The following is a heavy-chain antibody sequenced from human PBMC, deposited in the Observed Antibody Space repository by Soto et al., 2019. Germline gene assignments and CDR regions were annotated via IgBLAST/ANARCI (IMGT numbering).Heavy chain of an antibody. CDR1: GFSLSTSGVG. V-gene: IGHV2-5*02. CDR3: AHRPSYCSGGSCYSGFDY. Sequence: SGPTLVNPTQTLTLTCTFSGFSLSTSGVGVGWIRQPPGKALEWLALIYWDDDKRYSPSLKSRLTITKYTSKNQVVLTMTNMDPVDTATYYCAHRPSYCSGGSCYSGFDYWGQGTLVTVSS. D-gene: IGHD2-15*01. J-gene: IGHJ4*02. CDR2: IYWDDDK.